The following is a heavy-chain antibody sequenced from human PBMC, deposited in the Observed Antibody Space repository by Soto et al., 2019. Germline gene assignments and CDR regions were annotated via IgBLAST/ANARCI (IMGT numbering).Heavy chain of an antibody. CDR1: GGSISSGDYY. CDR3: ASKSAGYCSGGSCYWWFDP. D-gene: IGHD2-15*01. CDR2: IYYSGST. V-gene: IGHV4-30-4*01. Sequence: SETLSLTCTVSGGSISSGDYYWSWIRQPPGKGLEWIGYIYYSGSTYYNPSLKSRVTISVDTSKNQFSLKLSSVTAADTAVYYCASKSAGYCSGGSCYWWFDPWGQGTLVTVSS. J-gene: IGHJ5*02.